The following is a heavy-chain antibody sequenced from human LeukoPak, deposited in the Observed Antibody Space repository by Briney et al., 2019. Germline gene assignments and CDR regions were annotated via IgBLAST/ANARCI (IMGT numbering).Heavy chain of an antibody. CDR2: IIPIFGTA. CDR1: GYSFTSYY. Sequence: SVKVSCKASGYSFTSYYMHWVRQAPGQGLEWMGGIIPIFGTANYAQKFQGRVTITADESTSTAYMELSSLRSEDTAVYYCAIRGSVAASYYYYYYMDVWGKGTTVTISS. V-gene: IGHV1-69*13. J-gene: IGHJ6*03. D-gene: IGHD2-15*01. CDR3: AIRGSVAASYYYYYYMDV.